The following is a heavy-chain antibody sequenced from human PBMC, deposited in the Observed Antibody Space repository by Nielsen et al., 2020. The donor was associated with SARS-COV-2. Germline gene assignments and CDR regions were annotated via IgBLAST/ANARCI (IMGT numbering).Heavy chain of an antibody. V-gene: IGHV3-66*01. J-gene: IGHJ6*02. CDR3: ARDNWGRMDV. CDR1: GFPFSNYA. Sequence: GGSLRLSCEASGFPFSNYAMSWVRQAAGKGLDWVSVIYTDGSTSHADSVKGRFTISRDNSKNTLYLQMNSLRAEDTAVYYCARDNWGRMDVWGQGTTVTVSS. CDR2: IYTDGST. D-gene: IGHD7-27*01.